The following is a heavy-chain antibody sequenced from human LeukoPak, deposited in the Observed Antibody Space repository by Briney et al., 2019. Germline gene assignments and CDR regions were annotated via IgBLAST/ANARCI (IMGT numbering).Heavy chain of an antibody. Sequence: GASVKVSCKASGYTFTSYGISWVRQAPGQGLEWMGWISAYNGNTNYAQKLQGRVTMTTDTSTSTAYMELRSLRSDDTAVYYCARVGTIFGVVIDFDYWGQGTLVTVSS. CDR1: GYTFTSYG. CDR2: ISAYNGNT. J-gene: IGHJ4*02. D-gene: IGHD3-3*01. V-gene: IGHV1-18*01. CDR3: ARVGTIFGVVIDFDY.